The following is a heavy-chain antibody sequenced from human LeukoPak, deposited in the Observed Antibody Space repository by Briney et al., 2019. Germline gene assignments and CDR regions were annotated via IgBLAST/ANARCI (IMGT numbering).Heavy chain of an antibody. Sequence: ASVKVSCKASGYTFTSYYMHWVRQAPGQGLEWMGIINPSDGSTSYAQKFQGRVTMTRDTSTLTVYMELSSLRSEDTAVYYCARDLGVLGGTDYWGQGTLVTVCS. V-gene: IGHV1-46*01. CDR1: GYTFTSYY. J-gene: IGHJ4*02. CDR3: ARDLGVLGGTDY. D-gene: IGHD2-8*02. CDR2: INPSDGST.